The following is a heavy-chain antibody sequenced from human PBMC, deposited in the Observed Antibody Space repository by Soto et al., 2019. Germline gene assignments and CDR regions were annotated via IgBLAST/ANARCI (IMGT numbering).Heavy chain of an antibody. CDR3: ARAVEDYYGSIFDY. CDR2: IYYSGST. Sequence: SETLSLTCTVSGGSVSSGSYYWSWIRQPPGKGLERIGYIYYSGSTNYNPSPKSRVTISVDTSKNQFSLKLSSVTAADTAVYYCARAVEDYYGSIFDYWGQGTLVTVSS. CDR1: GGSVSSGSYY. D-gene: IGHD3-22*01. J-gene: IGHJ4*02. V-gene: IGHV4-61*01.